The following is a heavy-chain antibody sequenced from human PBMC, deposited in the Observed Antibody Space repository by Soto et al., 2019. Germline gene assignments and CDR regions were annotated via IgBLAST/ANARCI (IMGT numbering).Heavy chain of an antibody. CDR3: ARGVAEGVDY. Sequence: QVQLVQSGAQVMEPGASVKVSCKASGYTYATYHINGVRQAPGQGLEWLGWMSPNSDDIGYAQSFQGRVTMTRDTSTSTAYMELNSPRSEDTAVYYCARGVAEGVDYWGQGTLVTVSS. V-gene: IGHV1-8*01. CDR2: MSPNSDDI. D-gene: IGHD2-15*01. J-gene: IGHJ4*02. CDR1: GYTYATYH.